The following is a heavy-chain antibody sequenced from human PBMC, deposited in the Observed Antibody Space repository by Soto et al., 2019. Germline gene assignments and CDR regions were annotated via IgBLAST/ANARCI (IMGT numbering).Heavy chain of an antibody. Sequence: QVQLVESGGGLVKPGGSLRLSCAASGFTFSNYYMSWIRQAPGKGLEWVSYITSSGDYTKYADSVKGRFTISRDNATNSLYLQMNSLRAEDTAVYYCARESGERGLDYWGQGILVTVSS. CDR1: GFTFSNYY. J-gene: IGHJ4*02. V-gene: IGHV3-11*05. D-gene: IGHD1-1*01. CDR3: ARESGERGLDY. CDR2: ITSSGDYT.